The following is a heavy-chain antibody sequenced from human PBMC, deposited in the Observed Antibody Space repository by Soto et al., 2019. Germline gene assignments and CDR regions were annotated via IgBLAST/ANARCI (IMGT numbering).Heavy chain of an antibody. V-gene: IGHV3-33*01. CDR3: ARGTQGTYYYGSGSYSSYYYYYMDV. D-gene: IGHD3-10*01. CDR2: IWYDGSNK. Sequence: GGSLRLSCAASGFTFSSYGMHWVRQAPGKGLEWVAVIWYDGSNKYYADSVKGRFTISRDNSKNTLYLQMNSLRAEDTAVYYCARGTQGTYYYGSGSYSSYYYYYMDVWGKGTTVTVSS. J-gene: IGHJ6*03. CDR1: GFTFSSYG.